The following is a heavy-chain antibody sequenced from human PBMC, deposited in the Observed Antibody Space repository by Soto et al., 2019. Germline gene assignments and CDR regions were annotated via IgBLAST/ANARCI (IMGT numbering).Heavy chain of an antibody. J-gene: IGHJ4*02. D-gene: IGHD3-3*01. Sequence: QVQLQQWGAGLLKPSETLSLTCAVYGGSFSGYYWSWIRQPPGKGLEWIGEINHSGSTNYNPSLKSRVTISVDTSKNQFSLKLSSVTAADTAVYYCARGGEWSLSPPTSIRTLYYFDYWGQGTLVTVSS. V-gene: IGHV4-34*01. CDR3: ARGGEWSLSPPTSIRTLYYFDY. CDR1: GGSFSGYY. CDR2: INHSGST.